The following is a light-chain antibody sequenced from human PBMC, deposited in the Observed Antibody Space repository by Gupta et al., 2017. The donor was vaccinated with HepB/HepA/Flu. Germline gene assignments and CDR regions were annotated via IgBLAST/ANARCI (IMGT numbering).Light chain of an antibody. V-gene: IGKV1-39*01. Sequence: DIQMTQSPSSLSASEGDRVTITCRASQTISTYLNWYQQRPGKAPKLLIFAASSLQSGVPSRFSGSGYGTDFTLTISMRPSEDFRTYYCQQTDSSPHTFGQGTKVEIK. CDR2: AAS. CDR3: QQTDSSPHT. J-gene: IGKJ1*01. CDR1: QTISTY.